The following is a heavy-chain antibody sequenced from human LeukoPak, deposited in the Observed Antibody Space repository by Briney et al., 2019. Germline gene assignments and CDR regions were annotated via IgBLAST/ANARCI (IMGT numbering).Heavy chain of an antibody. Sequence: ASVKVSCKASGYTFTGYYIHWLRQAPGQGLEWMGIINPSGGSTTYAQKFQGRVTMTRDTSTSTVYMELSSLRSEDTALYYCARDIYYKSGNYVGFDYWGQGTLVTVSS. V-gene: IGHV1-46*01. CDR3: ARDIYYKSGNYVGFDY. CDR2: INPSGGST. J-gene: IGHJ4*02. CDR1: GYTFTGYY. D-gene: IGHD3-10*01.